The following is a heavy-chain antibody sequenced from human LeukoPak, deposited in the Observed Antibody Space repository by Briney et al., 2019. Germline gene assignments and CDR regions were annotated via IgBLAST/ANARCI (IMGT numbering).Heavy chain of an antibody. CDR1: GGSISSGGYY. V-gene: IGHV4-61*08. CDR3: ARARGATIFQSAFDI. J-gene: IGHJ3*02. CDR2: IYYSGST. D-gene: IGHD5-24*01. Sequence: PSETLSLTCTVSGGSISSGGYYWSWIRQHPGKGLVWIGYIYYSGSTNYNPSLKSRVTISVDTSKNQFSLKLTSVTAADTAVYYCARARGATIFQSAFDIWGQGTMVTVSS.